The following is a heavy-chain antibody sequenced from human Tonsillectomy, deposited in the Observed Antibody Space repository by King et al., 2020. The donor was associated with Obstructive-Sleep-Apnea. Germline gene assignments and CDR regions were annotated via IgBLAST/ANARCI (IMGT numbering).Heavy chain of an antibody. CDR1: GGSISSGGYS. CDR2: IYHSGST. D-gene: IGHD2-2*01. CDR3: ARGGTYCSSTSCLLNWFDP. J-gene: IGHJ5*02. V-gene: IGHV4-30-2*01. Sequence: QLQESGSGLVKPLQTLSLTCAVSGGSISSGGYSWSWIRQPPGKGLEWIGHIYHSGSTYYNPSLKSRVTISVDRSKNQFSLKLSSATAADTAVYYCARGGTYCSSTSCLLNWFDPWGQGTLVTVSS.